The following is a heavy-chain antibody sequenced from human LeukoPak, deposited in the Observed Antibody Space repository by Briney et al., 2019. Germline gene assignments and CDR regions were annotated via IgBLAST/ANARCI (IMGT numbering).Heavy chain of an antibody. V-gene: IGHV1-69*05. CDR1: GGTFSSYA. D-gene: IGHD2-2*01. CDR3: ASSPSLSCSSTSCHGWFDP. J-gene: IGHJ5*02. Sequence: SVKISCKASGGTFSSYAISWVRQAPGQGLEWMGGIIPIFGTANYAQKFQGRVTITTDESTSTAYMELSSLRSEDTAVYYCASSPSLSCSSTSCHGWFDPWGQGTLVTVSS. CDR2: IIPIFGTA.